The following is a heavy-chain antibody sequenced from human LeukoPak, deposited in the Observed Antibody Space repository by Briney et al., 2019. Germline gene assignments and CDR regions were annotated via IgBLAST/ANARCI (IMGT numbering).Heavy chain of an antibody. D-gene: IGHD3-3*01. V-gene: IGHV4-59*01. CDR3: ARGPIHPDP. CDR1: GGSISSYY. CDR2: IYYSGST. Sequence: PSETLSLTCTVSGGSISSYYWSWIRQPPGKGLEWIGYIYYSGSTNYNPSLKSRVTISVDTSKNQFSLKLSSVTAADTAVYYCARGPIHPDPWGQGTLVTVSS. J-gene: IGHJ5*02.